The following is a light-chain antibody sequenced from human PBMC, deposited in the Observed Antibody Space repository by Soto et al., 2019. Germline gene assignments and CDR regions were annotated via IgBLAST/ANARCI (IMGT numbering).Light chain of an antibody. CDR3: SSYTTSSNVV. J-gene: IGLJ2*01. CDR2: DVS. Sequence: QSVLTQPASVSGSPGQSITISCTGTSSDVGTYNYVSWYQQHPGKAPKLMIFDVSSRPSGVSNRFSGSKSGNTASLTISGLQAEDEADYYCSSYTTSSNVVFGGGTKLTVL. CDR1: SSDVGTYNY. V-gene: IGLV2-14*03.